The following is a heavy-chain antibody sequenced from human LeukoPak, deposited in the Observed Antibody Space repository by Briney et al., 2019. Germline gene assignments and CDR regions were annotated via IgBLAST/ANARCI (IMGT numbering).Heavy chain of an antibody. J-gene: IGHJ4*02. CDR2: IYYSGST. V-gene: IGHV4-30-4*08. Sequence: SETLSLTXTVSGGSISSGDYYWSWIRQPPGKGLEWIGYIYYSGSTYYNPSLKSRFTISVDTSKNQFSLKLSSVTAADTAVYYCARELSVVVPAATFDYFDYWGQGTLVTVSS. CDR3: ARELSVVVPAATFDYFDY. CDR1: GGSISSGDYY. D-gene: IGHD2-2*01.